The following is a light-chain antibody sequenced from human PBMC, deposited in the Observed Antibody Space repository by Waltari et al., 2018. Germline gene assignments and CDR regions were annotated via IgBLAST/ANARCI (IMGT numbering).Light chain of an antibody. J-gene: IGKJ4*01. CDR3: QQYYSYPPTT. CDR2: AAS. CDR1: QGISSY. Sequence: AIRITQSPSSLPASPGDRVTITCRASQGISSYLAWYQQKPGKAPKLLIYAASTLQSGVPSRFSGSGSGTDFTLTISCLQSEDFATYYCQQYYSYPPTTFGGGTKVEIK. V-gene: IGKV1-8*01.